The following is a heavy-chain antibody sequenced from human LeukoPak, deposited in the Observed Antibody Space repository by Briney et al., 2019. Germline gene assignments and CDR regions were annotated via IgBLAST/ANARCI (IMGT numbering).Heavy chain of an antibody. CDR3: ARDLGIAVAGTSGYFDY. CDR1: GGSISSYY. D-gene: IGHD6-19*01. CDR2: IYTSGST. Sequence: PSETLSLTCTVSGGSISSYYWSWIRQPAGKGLEWIGRIYTSGSTNYNPSLKSRVTISVDTSKNQFSLKLSSVTAADTAVYYCARDLGIAVAGTSGYFDYWGQGTLVTVSS. V-gene: IGHV4-4*07. J-gene: IGHJ4*02.